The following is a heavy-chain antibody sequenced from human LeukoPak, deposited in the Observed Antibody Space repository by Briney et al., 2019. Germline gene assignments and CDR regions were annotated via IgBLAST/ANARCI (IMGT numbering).Heavy chain of an antibody. J-gene: IGHJ4*02. CDR2: ISWNSGSK. Sequence: GGSLRLSCAGSGFIFNNYAMHWVRHPPGKGLEWVSGISWNSGSKDYADSVKGRFTISRDNAKNSLYLQMNSLRVEDTAFYYCAKDNRRHYTSGPNPDSLHWGQGALVTVSS. CDR1: GFIFNNYA. D-gene: IGHD6-19*01. CDR3: AKDNRRHYTSGPNPDSLH. V-gene: IGHV3-9*01.